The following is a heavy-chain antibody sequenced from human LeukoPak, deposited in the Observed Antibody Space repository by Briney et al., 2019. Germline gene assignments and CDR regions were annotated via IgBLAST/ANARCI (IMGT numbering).Heavy chain of an antibody. CDR2: IHKAGTES. CDR1: GFTFTDYW. D-gene: IGHD1-26*01. Sequence: PGGSLTLSCAASGFTFTDYWMTWVRQVPGKGLEWVANIHKAGTESYYVDSVKGRFAISRDNAKNSLFLQSSSLRVDDTAVYYCARVGTWELQRVFDYWGQGTLVTVSS. V-gene: IGHV3-7*01. CDR3: ARVGTWELQRVFDY. J-gene: IGHJ4*02.